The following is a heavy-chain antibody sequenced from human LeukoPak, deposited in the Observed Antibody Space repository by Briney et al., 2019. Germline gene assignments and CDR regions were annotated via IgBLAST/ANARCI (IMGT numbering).Heavy chain of an antibody. D-gene: IGHD3-9*01. CDR1: GYTFTRYY. J-gene: IGHJ4*02. CDR3: SRGEYDILTGSIAPPDY. V-gene: IGHV1-46*01. Sequence: ASVKVSCKASGYTFTRYYMHWVRQAPGQGLEWMGIINPSGGSTSYAQKFQGRVTMTRDTSTSTVYMELSSLRSEDTAVYYCSRGEYDILTGSIAPPDYWGQGPLVTVSS. CDR2: INPSGGST.